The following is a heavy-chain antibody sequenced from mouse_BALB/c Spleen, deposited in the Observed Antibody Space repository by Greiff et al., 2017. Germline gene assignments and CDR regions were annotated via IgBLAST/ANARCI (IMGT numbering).Heavy chain of an antibody. CDR3: ARDLDFDY. J-gene: IGHJ2*01. CDR1: GFTFSSYG. V-gene: IGHV5-6-3*01. CDR2: INSNGGST. Sequence: EVKLQESGGGLVQPGGSLKLSCAASGFTFSSYGMSWVRQTPDKRLELVATINSNGGSTYYPDSVKGRFTISRDNAKNTLYLQMSSLKSEDTAMYYCARDLDFDYWGQGTTLTVSS.